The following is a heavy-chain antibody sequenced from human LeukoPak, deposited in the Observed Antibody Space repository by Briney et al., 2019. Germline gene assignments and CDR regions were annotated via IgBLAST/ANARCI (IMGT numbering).Heavy chain of an antibody. CDR3: ARKYYYSSGNYYDL. CDR2: INHSGSI. J-gene: IGHJ5*02. D-gene: IGHD3-10*01. Sequence: SETLSLTCAVYGGSFSGYFWSWIRQPPGKGLEWIGEINHSGSINYNPSLKGRGFISVDSSKNQFSLKLRSVTAADTAIYYCARKYYYSSGNYYDLWGQGTLLTVSS. V-gene: IGHV4-34*01. CDR1: GGSFSGYF.